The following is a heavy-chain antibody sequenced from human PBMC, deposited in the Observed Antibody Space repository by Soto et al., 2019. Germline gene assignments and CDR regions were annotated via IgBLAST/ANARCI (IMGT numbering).Heavy chain of an antibody. CDR2: IYYDGRNK. CDR3: ARDLGELWPSVGGY. CDR1: GFIFNTYG. D-gene: IGHD1-26*01. V-gene: IGHV3-33*01. J-gene: IGHJ4*02. Sequence: QVQLVESGGGVVQPGRSLRLSCAASGFIFNTYGMHWVRQAPGKGLEWVAVIYYDGRNKYYADSVKGRFTISRDNSKTTLNLQMNSLRVEDTAVYYCARDLGELWPSVGGYWGQGTLVTVSS.